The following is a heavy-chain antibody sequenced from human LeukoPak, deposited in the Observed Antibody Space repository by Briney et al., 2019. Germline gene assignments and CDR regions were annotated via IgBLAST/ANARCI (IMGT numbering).Heavy chain of an antibody. D-gene: IGHD6-13*01. CDR2: IHYSGST. CDR1: GGSISSYY. Sequence: SETLSLTCTVSGGSISSYYWGWIRQPPGKGLESIGYIHYSGSTNYNPSLKSRVTISLDTSKNHFSLRLNSVTAADTAVYYCARFVGSSWLAFDIWGQGTMVTVSS. J-gene: IGHJ3*02. CDR3: ARFVGSSWLAFDI. V-gene: IGHV4-59*01.